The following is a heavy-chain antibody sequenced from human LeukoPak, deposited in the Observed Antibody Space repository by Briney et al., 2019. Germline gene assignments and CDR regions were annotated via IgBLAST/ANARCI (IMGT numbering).Heavy chain of an antibody. Sequence: PSETLSLTCTVSGGSISSYYWSWIRQPPGRGLEWIGYIYYSGSTNYNPSLKSRVTISVDTSKNQFSLKLSSVTAADTAVYYCARESDYYDSSGYESVSWFDPWGQGTLVTVSS. J-gene: IGHJ5*02. D-gene: IGHD3-22*01. CDR1: GGSISSYY. CDR2: IYYSGST. CDR3: ARESDYYDSSGYESVSWFDP. V-gene: IGHV4-59*01.